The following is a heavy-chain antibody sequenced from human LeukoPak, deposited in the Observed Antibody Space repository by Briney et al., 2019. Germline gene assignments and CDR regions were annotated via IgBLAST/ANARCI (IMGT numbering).Heavy chain of an antibody. CDR2: SSSHGTNV. CDR1: GFSVNDFY. J-gene: IGHJ6*03. D-gene: IGHD6-13*01. Sequence: GGSLRLSCAASGFSVNDFYMCWIRQSPGKGLEWISDSSSHGTNVYYADSVKGRFTISRDNAKNSLELQMNSLRAEDTAVYYCAREGIRAGDALLYYYMDVWGKGTTVTVSS. CDR3: AREGIRAGDALLYYYMDV. V-gene: IGHV3-11*04.